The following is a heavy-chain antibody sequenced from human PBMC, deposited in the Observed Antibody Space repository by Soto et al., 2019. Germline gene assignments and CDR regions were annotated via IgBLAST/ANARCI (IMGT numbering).Heavy chain of an antibody. CDR1: GGSFSDYY. Sequence: QVQLQQWGAGLLKPSETLSLTCAVYGGSFSDYYWSWIRQPPGKGLEWIGEINHRGSTSYNPSLKSRVTISVDTSKNQFSLKLSSVTAADTAVYYWARDGYTYGSFDYWGQGTLVSVSS. V-gene: IGHV4-34*01. D-gene: IGHD5-18*01. J-gene: IGHJ4*02. CDR3: ARDGYTYGSFDY. CDR2: INHRGST.